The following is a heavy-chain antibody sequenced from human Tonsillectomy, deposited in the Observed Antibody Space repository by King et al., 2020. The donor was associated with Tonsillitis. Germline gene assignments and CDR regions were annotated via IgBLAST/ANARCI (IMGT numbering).Heavy chain of an antibody. CDR2: SYPSDSDT. V-gene: IGHV5-51*01. Sequence: VQLVESGAEVKKPGESLRISCKGSGYSFSNYWIAWVRQMPGKGLEWMGISYPSDSDTRYSPSFQGQVTISADRSISTAYLQWSSLKASDTAMYYCARGYLGDYWGQGALVTVSS. J-gene: IGHJ4*02. D-gene: IGHD2-15*01. CDR1: GYSFSNYW. CDR3: ARGYLGDY.